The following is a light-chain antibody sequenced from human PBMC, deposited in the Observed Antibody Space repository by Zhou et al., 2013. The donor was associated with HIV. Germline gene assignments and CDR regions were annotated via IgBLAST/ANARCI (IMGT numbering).Light chain of an antibody. J-gene: IGKJ1*01. Sequence: DIQMTQSPSTLSASVGDRVTITCRASQRITSRVAWYQQKPGKAPKLLIYSASSLQSGVPSRFSGSGSGTDFTLTISSLQSEDFAVYYCQKYNSAPWTFGQGTKVEIK. CDR2: SAS. CDR1: QRITSR. CDR3: QKYNSAPWT. V-gene: IGKV1-5*01.